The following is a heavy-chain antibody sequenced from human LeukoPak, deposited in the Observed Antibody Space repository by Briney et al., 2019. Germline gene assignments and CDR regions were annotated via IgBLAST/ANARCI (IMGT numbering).Heavy chain of an antibody. Sequence: EASVKVSCKASGYTFTSYGISWVRQAPGQGLEWMGWISAYNGNTNYAQKLQGRVTMTTDTSTSTAYMELRSLRSDDTAVYYCATSPTYYYDSSGYSAFDIWGQGTMVTVSS. CDR2: ISAYNGNT. J-gene: IGHJ3*02. D-gene: IGHD3-22*01. CDR3: ATSPTYYYDSSGYSAFDI. CDR1: GYTFTSYG. V-gene: IGHV1-18*01.